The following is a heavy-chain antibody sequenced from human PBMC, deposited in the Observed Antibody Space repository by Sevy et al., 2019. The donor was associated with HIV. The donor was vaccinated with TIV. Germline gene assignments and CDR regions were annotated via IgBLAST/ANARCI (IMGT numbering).Heavy chain of an antibody. Sequence: GGSLRLSCAASGFTFSKYSMSWVRQPPGKGLEWVSTLSFGCGEINYADSVKGRFTISRDNSKSSVYLQMNNLGPADTAVYYCAREGCTKPHDYWGQGTLVTVSS. CDR3: AREGCTKPHDY. CDR1: GFTFSKYS. D-gene: IGHD2-8*01. V-gene: IGHV3-23*01. CDR2: LSFGCGEI. J-gene: IGHJ4*02.